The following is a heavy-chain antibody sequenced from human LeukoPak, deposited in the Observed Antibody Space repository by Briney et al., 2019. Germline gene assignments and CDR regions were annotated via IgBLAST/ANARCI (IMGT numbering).Heavy chain of an antibody. J-gene: IGHJ3*02. CDR2: INPNSGGT. D-gene: IGHD3-22*01. CDR1: GYTFTGYY. Sequence: ASVKVSCKASGYTFTGYYIHWVRQAPGQGLECVGWINPNSGGTNYAQKFQGRVTMTRDTSTSTVYMELSSLRSEDTAVYYCARALHHYYDSSGYDAFDIWGQGTMVTVSS. CDR3: ARALHHYYDSSGYDAFDI. V-gene: IGHV1-2*02.